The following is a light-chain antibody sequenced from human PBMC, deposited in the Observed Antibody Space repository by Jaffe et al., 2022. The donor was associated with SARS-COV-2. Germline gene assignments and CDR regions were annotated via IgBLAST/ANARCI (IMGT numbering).Light chain of an antibody. CDR2: GTS. CDR3: QQYGSSLFT. J-gene: IGKJ3*01. V-gene: IGKV3-20*01. Sequence: EIVLTQSPGTLSLSPGERATLSCRASQSVNSNNLAWYQQKSGQAPRLLIYGTSSRATGIPDRFSGSGSGTDFTLTISRLEPEDFAVYYCQQYGSSLFTFGPGTKVDIK. CDR1: QSVNSNN.